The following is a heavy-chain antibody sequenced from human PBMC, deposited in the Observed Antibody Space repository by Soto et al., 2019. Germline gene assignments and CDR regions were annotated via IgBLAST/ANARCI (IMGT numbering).Heavy chain of an antibody. D-gene: IGHD1-26*01. CDR1: GFTFSSYG. CDR2: IWYDGSNK. V-gene: IGHV3-33*01. J-gene: IGHJ5*02. CDR3: ARPSSGSYYGWFDP. Sequence: QVQLVESGGGVVQPGRSLRLSCAASGFTFSSYGMHWVRQAPGKGLEWVAVIWYDGSNKYYADSVKGRFTISRDNSKNTLYLKMNSMRAEDTAVYYCARPSSGSYYGWFDPWGQGTLVTVS.